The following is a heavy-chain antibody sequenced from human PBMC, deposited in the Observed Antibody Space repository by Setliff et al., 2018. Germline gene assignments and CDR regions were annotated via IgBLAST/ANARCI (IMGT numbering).Heavy chain of an antibody. V-gene: IGHV4-61*10. CDR1: GDSISSGSYY. D-gene: IGHD3-3*01. CDR2: INHSGST. CDR3: ARTPDGFLGDGYNLNTLGYFDS. J-gene: IGHJ4*02. Sequence: SETLSLTCTVSGDSISSGSYYWTWIRQPAGKGLEWIGEINHSGSTNYNPSLKSRVTISVDTSKNQFSLKLSSVTAADTAVYYCARTPDGFLGDGYNLNTLGYFDSWGQGTLVTVS.